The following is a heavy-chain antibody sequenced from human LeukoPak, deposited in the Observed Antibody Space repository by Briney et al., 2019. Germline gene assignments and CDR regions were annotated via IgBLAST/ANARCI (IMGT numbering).Heavy chain of an antibody. V-gene: IGHV3-15*01. CDR1: GFTFSKAW. CDR2: IKSKSDGGTT. D-gene: IGHD2-2*02. CDR3: TSGGDCRTTSYYTD. Sequence: GGSLRLSCAASGFTFSKAWMSWVRQAPGKGLEWVGRIKSKSDGGTTDYAAPVKGRFTISRDDSKNTLYLHMDSLKTEDTAVYYCTSGGDCRTTSYYTDWGQGTLVTVSS. J-gene: IGHJ4*02.